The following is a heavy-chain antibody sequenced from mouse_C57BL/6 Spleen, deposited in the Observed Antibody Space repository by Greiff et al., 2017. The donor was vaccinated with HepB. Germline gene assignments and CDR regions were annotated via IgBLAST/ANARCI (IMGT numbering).Heavy chain of an antibody. D-gene: IGHD2-1*01. CDR3: ARSLYGNYGDYFDY. CDR1: GYTFTDYY. J-gene: IGHJ2*01. CDR2: IYPGSGNT. Sequence: LVESGAELVRPGASVKLSCKASGYTFTDYYINWVKQRPGQGLEWIARIYPGSGNTYYNEKFKGKATLTAEKSSRTAYMQLSSLTSEGSAVYFCARSLYGNYGDYFDYWGQGTTLTVSS. V-gene: IGHV1-76*01.